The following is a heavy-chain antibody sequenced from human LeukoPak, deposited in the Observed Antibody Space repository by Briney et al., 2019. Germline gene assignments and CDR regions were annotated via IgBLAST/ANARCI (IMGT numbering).Heavy chain of an antibody. J-gene: IGHJ4*02. Sequence: GGSLRLSCAASGFTFSDYYMSWIRQAPGKGLEWVSYISSSGSTIYYADSVKGRFTISRDNAKNSLYLQMNSLRAEDTAVYYCASTYGSGSYYNGQIFDWGQGTLVTVSS. D-gene: IGHD3-10*01. CDR2: ISSSGSTI. V-gene: IGHV3-11*01. CDR3: ASTYGSGSYYNGQIFD. CDR1: GFTFSDYY.